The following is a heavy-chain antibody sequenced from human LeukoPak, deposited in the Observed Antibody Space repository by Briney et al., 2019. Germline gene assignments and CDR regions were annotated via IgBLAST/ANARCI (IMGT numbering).Heavy chain of an antibody. J-gene: IGHJ4*02. CDR1: GFTFSRNA. CDR3: ARPLDSSNNCFGY. Sequence: GGSLRLSCAASGFTFSRNAMNWVRQAPGKRLEWVSFISSSSNYMSYADSVKGRFTISRDNAKNSLYLQMNSLRAEDTAAYYCARPLDSSNNCFGYWGQGTLVTVSA. D-gene: IGHD6-13*01. CDR2: ISSSSNYM. V-gene: IGHV3-21*01.